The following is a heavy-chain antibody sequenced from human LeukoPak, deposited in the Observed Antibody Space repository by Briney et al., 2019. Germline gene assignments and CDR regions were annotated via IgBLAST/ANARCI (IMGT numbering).Heavy chain of an antibody. V-gene: IGHV1-2*02. Sequence: GASVKVSXKASGYTFTGYYIHWVRLAPGQGLQWMGWINSNSGGTNYAQKFQGRVTMTRDTSISTAHMDLSSLISDDTAVYYCARDRGPEWRGSFDCWGQGTLVTVSS. CDR2: INSNSGGT. CDR1: GYTFTGYY. D-gene: IGHD3-16*01. CDR3: ARDRGPEWRGSFDC. J-gene: IGHJ4*02.